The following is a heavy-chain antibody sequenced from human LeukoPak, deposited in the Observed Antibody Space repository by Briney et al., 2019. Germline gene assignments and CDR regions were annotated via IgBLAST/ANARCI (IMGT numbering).Heavy chain of an antibody. D-gene: IGHD3-3*01. J-gene: IGHJ6*03. CDR1: GFNYSSYT. Sequence: GGSLRLSCAASGFNYSSYTMNWVRQAPGMGLEWLSYISASRGITYYADSVKGRFTISRDNAKNSLCLQMNSLRAEDTAVYYCVRGSLASGVVVYYYYYLDVWGKGTTVTVSS. CDR2: ISASRGIT. CDR3: VRGSLASGVVVYYYYYLDV. V-gene: IGHV3-48*01.